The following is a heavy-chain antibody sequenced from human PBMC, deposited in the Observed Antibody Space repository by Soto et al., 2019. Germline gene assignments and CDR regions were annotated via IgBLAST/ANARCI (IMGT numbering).Heavy chain of an antibody. CDR3: ARTDSSSWYGLETDTYYFDY. CDR2: ITPSGGST. V-gene: IGHV1-46*03. J-gene: IGHJ4*02. CDR1: GYTFTSDY. D-gene: IGHD6-13*01. Sequence: QVQLVQSGAEVKKPGASVKVSCKASGYTFTSDYMHWVRQAPGQGLEWMGIITPSGGSTRYAQKFQGRVTMTRDTSTSTGYMELSSLRSEDTAVYYCARTDSSSWYGLETDTYYFDYWGQGTLVTVSS.